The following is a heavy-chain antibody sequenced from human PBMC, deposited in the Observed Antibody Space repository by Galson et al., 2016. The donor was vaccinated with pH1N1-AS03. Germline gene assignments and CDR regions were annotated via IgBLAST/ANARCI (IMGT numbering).Heavy chain of an antibody. V-gene: IGHV3-7*03. D-gene: IGHD6-19*01. CDR1: ELTFSNYY. Sequence: SLRLSCAASELTFSNYYMSWVRQAPGKGLEWVATIKEDGSQKYYGDSVRGRFTISRDNAKISLHLQMDSLRADDTATYYCAREYTSGKPTHYDSWGQGTPVTVSS. J-gene: IGHJ4*02. CDR3: AREYTSGKPTHYDS. CDR2: IKEDGSQK.